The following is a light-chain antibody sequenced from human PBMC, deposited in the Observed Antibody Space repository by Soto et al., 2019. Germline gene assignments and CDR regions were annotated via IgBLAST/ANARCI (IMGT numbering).Light chain of an antibody. CDR3: QQSSITPRS. CDR1: QSFSTY. Sequence: DIRLTQSPPSLSASVGDRVTISCRASQSFSTYLMWYQQKPGKAPNLLIYGASGLQNGVPSRFTGSGSGTEFTLTISGLQPEDSGTYYCQQSSITPRSFGQGTKVEI. CDR2: GAS. J-gene: IGKJ1*01. V-gene: IGKV1-39*01.